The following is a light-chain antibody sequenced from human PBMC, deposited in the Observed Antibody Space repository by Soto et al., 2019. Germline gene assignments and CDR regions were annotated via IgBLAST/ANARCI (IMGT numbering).Light chain of an antibody. Sequence: DLQMTQSPSSLSASVGDRVTITCRASQDISNYLAWFQQKPGKAPKSLIYAVSSLQSGVTSKFSGSGSGTDFALTITSLQPEDFATYFCQQYHTYPLTVGGGTKVEIK. CDR3: QQYHTYPLT. J-gene: IGKJ4*01. CDR1: QDISNY. V-gene: IGKV1-16*02. CDR2: AVS.